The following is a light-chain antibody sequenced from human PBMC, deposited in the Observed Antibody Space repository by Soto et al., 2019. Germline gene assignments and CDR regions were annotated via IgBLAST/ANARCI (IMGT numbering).Light chain of an antibody. CDR3: QRYGSSQFT. V-gene: IGKV3-20*01. CDR1: QSVGSNY. J-gene: IGKJ3*01. CDR2: GAS. Sequence: EIVLTQSPGTLSLSPGERATLSCRASQSVGSNYLAWYQQKPGQAPRLLIYGASSRATGIPDRFSGSGSGTDFTLTINRLKPEDFAVYYCQRYGSSQFTFGPGTKVDIK.